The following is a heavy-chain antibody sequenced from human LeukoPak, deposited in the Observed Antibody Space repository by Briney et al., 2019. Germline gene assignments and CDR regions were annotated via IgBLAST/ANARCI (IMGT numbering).Heavy chain of an antibody. J-gene: IGHJ4*02. CDR3: ARGKDGYNLDFDY. CDR1: GGSFSGYY. CDR2: INHSGST. Sequence: SETLSLTCAVYGGSFSGYYWSWIRQPPGKGLEWIGEINHSGSTNYNPSLKSRVTISVDTSKNQFSLELSSVTAADTAVYYCARGKDGYNLDFDYWGQGTLVTVSS. D-gene: IGHD5-24*01. V-gene: IGHV4-34*01.